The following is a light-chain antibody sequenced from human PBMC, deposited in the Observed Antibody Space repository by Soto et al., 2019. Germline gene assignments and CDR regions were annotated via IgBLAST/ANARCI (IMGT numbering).Light chain of an antibody. V-gene: IGKV4-1*01. Sequence: DIVMTQSPDSLAVSLGERATINCKSSQSILYSSNNKNYLPWYQQKAGQPPKLLFYWASSRQSGVPDRFSGSGSETDFTLTISSLQAEDVAIYYCQQHYDAPFTFGQGTKV. CDR1: QSILYSSNNKNY. CDR3: QQHYDAPFT. CDR2: WAS. J-gene: IGKJ2*01.